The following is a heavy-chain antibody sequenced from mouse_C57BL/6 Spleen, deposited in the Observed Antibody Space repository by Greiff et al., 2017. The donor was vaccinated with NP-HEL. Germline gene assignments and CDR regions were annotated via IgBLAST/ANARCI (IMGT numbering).Heavy chain of an antibody. J-gene: IGHJ4*01. V-gene: IGHV1-64*01. CDR1: GYTFTSYW. CDR3: ARDNRDYAMDY. CDR2: IHPNSGST. Sequence: QVQLQQPGAELVKPGASVKLSCKASGYTFTSYWMHWVKQRPGQGLEWIGMIHPNSGSTNYNEKFKSKATLTVDKSSSTAYMQLSSLTSEDSAVYYCARDNRDYAMDYWGQGTSVTVSS. D-gene: IGHD1-3*01.